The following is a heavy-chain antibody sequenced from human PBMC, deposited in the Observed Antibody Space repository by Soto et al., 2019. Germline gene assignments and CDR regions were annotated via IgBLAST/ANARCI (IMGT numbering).Heavy chain of an antibody. CDR1: GGTFSSYA. J-gene: IGHJ5*02. Sequence: QVQLVQSGAEVKKPGSSVKVSCKASGGTFSSYAISWVRQAPGQGLEWMGGIIPIFGTANYAPKFPGSVTINEDEPTSTAYMELSSLRSEDTAVYYCARVPGSHHTGGRVDPWGQGTLVTFS. D-gene: IGHD3-16*01. V-gene: IGHV1-69*01. CDR2: IIPIFGTA. CDR3: ARVPGSHHTGGRVDP.